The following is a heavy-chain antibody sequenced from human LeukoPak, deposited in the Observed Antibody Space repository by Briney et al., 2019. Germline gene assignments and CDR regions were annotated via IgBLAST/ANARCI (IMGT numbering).Heavy chain of an antibody. J-gene: IGHJ4*02. CDR2: IYSGGST. CDR1: GFTFRSYA. Sequence: GGSLRLSCAGSGFTFRSYAMSWVRQAPGKGLEWVSVIYSGGSTYYADSVKGRFTISRDNSKNTLYLQMNSLRAEDTAVYYCARLTPRRDSSGYPGYWGQGTLVTVSS. CDR3: ARLTPRRDSSGYPGY. V-gene: IGHV3-53*01. D-gene: IGHD3-22*01.